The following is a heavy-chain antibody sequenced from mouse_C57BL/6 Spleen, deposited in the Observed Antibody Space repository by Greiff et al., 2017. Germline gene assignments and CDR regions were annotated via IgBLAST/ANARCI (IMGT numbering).Heavy chain of an antibody. CDR2: IRNKANNHAT. V-gene: IGHV6-6*01. Sequence: EVQVVESGAGLVQPGGSMKLSCAASGFTFSDAWMDWVRQSPEKGLEWIAEIRNKANNHATYYAESVKGRFTISREKSKSSVNLQMNSLRAEDTGIYTSRITTVVAYSCDYWGQGTTLTVSS. CDR3: RITTVVAYSCDY. CDR1: GFTFSDAW. D-gene: IGHD1-1*01. J-gene: IGHJ2*01.